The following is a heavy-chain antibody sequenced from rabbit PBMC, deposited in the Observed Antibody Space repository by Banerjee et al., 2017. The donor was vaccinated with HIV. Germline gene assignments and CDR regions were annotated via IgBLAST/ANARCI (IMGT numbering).Heavy chain of an antibody. Sequence: EESGGDLVKPEGSLTLTCTASGFSFSSSYWICWVRQAPGKGLEWIACINTSSGNTVYASWAKGRFTISKTSSTTVTLQMTSLTAADTATYFCARSLTGSDYWTGVFFSLWGQGTLVTVS. CDR3: ARSLTGSDYWTGVFFSL. V-gene: IGHV1S45*01. CDR2: INTSSGNT. J-gene: IGHJ4*01. CDR1: GFSFSSSYW. D-gene: IGHD8-1*01.